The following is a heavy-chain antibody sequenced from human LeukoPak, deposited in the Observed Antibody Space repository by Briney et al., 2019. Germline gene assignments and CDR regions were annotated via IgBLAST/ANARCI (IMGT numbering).Heavy chain of an antibody. CDR1: GYTFTSYD. J-gene: IGHJ4*02. V-gene: IGHV1-2*02. CDR2: INPNSGGT. D-gene: IGHD3-10*01. CDR3: ARGGSGSYLFEGY. Sequence: GASVKVSCKASGYTFTSYDINWVRQATGQGLEWMGWINPNSGGTNYAQKFQGRVTMTRDTSISTAYMELSRLRSDDTAVYYCARGGSGSYLFEGYWGQGTLVTVSS.